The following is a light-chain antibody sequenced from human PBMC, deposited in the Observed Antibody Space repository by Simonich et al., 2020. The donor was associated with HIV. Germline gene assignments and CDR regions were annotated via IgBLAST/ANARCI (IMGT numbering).Light chain of an antibody. J-gene: IGKJ2*01. V-gene: IGKV4-1*01. Sequence: DIVMTQSPDSLAVSLGERATINCKSSQSVLYSSNNKNYLAWYQQKPGQPPKLLIYWASTRESGVPDRFSASGSGTDFTLTISNLQAEDVAVYYCQQYYSIPYTFGQGSKLEI. CDR3: QQYYSIPYT. CDR1: QSVLYSSNNKNY. CDR2: WAS.